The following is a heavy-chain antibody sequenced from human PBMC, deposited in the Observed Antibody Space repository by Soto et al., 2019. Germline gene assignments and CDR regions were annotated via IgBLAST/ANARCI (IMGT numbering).Heavy chain of an antibody. CDR3: AKIVGATVKPLFDY. CDR2: ISGSGGST. CDR1: GFTFSSYA. V-gene: IGHV3-23*01. D-gene: IGHD1-26*01. J-gene: IGHJ4*02. Sequence: GGSLRLSCAASGFTFSSYAMSWVRQAPGKGLGWVSAISGSGGSTYYADSVKGRFTISRDNSKNTLYLQMNSLRAEDTAVYYCAKIVGATVKPLFDYWGQGTLVTVSS.